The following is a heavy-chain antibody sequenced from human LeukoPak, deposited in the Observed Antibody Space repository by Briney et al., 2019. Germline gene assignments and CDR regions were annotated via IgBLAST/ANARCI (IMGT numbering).Heavy chain of an antibody. CDR1: GGSISSSSYY. CDR3: ARRYYYDSSGYPPFDY. D-gene: IGHD3-22*01. J-gene: IGHJ4*02. V-gene: IGHV4-39*01. CDR2: IYYSGST. Sequence: SETLSLTCAASGGSISSSSYYWGWIRQPPGKGLEWIGSIYYSGSTYYNPSLKSRVTISVDTSKNQFSLKLSSVTAADTAVYYCARRYYYDSSGYPPFDYWGQGTLVTVSS.